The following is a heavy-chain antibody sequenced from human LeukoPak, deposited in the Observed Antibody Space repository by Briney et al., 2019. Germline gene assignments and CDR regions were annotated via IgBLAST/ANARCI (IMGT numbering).Heavy chain of an antibody. Sequence: SQTPSLTCTVSGGSISSGSYYWSWIRQPAGKGLEWIGRIYTSGSTNYNPSLKSRVTISVDTSKNQFSLKLSSVTAADTAVYYCARDGYCSGGSCYSGAWFDPWGQGTLVTVSS. CDR1: GGSISSGSYY. D-gene: IGHD2-15*01. J-gene: IGHJ5*02. CDR2: IYTSGST. V-gene: IGHV4-61*02. CDR3: ARDGYCSGGSCYSGAWFDP.